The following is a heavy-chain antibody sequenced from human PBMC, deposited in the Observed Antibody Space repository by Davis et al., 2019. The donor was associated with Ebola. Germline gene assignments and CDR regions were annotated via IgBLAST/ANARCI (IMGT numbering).Heavy chain of an antibody. Sequence: AASAKVSCKASGYTFTSYGISWVRQATGQGLEWMGWMNPNSGNTGYAQKLQGRVTMTTDTSTSTAYMELRSLRSDDTAVYYCARAVHRELLLVDYWGQGTLVTVSS. CDR2: MNPNSGNT. J-gene: IGHJ4*02. D-gene: IGHD1-26*01. V-gene: IGHV1-18*04. CDR1: GYTFTSYG. CDR3: ARAVHRELLLVDY.